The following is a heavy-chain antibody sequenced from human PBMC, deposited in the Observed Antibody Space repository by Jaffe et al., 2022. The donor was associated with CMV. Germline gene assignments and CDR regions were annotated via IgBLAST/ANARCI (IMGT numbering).Heavy chain of an antibody. J-gene: IGHJ5*02. V-gene: IGHV4-34*01. CDR1: GGSFSGYY. Sequence: QVQLQQWGAGLLKPSETLSLTCAVYGGSFSGYYWSWIRQPPGKGLEWIGEINHSGSTNYNPSLKSRVTISVDTSKNQFSLKLSSVTAADTAVYYCARVRRYCSSTSCYWNWFDPWGQGTLVTVSS. CDR2: INHSGST. CDR3: ARVRRYCSSTSCYWNWFDP. D-gene: IGHD2-2*01.